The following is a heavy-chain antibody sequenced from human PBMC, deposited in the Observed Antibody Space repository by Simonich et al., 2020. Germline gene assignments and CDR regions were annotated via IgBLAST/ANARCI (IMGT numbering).Heavy chain of an antibody. CDR2: INPNMGGT. Sequence: QVQLVQYGAEVKKPGASVKVSCKASGYTFTGYYMNWVRQAPGQGLEWMGWINPNMGGTNYAQKFQGRVTMTQDTSSSTAYMERSRLRSDDTAVYYCARVSGGTAMVTSTFDIWGQGTMVTVSS. CDR1: GYTFTGYY. CDR3: ARVSGGTAMVTSTFDI. D-gene: IGHD5-18*01. J-gene: IGHJ3*02. V-gene: IGHV1-2*02.